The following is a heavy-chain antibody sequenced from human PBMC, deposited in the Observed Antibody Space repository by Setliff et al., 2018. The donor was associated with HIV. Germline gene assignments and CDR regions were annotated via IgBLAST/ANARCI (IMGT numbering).Heavy chain of an antibody. CDR3: ARGPTSRYFDWSFSGARGTFNY. CDR1: GGSISTGGYY. CDR2: IYYIGNT. D-gene: IGHD3-9*01. Sequence: PSETLSLTCTVSGGSISTGGYYWSWIRQHPGKGLDWIGNIYYIGNTDYNPSLKRRLTISIDTSKNQFSLKLNSVTAEDTAVYYCARGPTSRYFDWSFSGARGTFNYWGQGTLVTVSS. V-gene: IGHV4-31*03. J-gene: IGHJ4*02.